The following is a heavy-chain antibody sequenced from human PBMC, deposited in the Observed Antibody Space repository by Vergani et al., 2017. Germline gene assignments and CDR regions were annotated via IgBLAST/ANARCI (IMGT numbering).Heavy chain of an antibody. CDR3: ARIDDFWSGYLDY. D-gene: IGHD3-3*01. Sequence: QVTLKESGPVLVKPTETLTLTCTVSGFSLSNARMGVSWIRQPPGKALEWLAHIFSNDEKSYSTSLKSRLTISKDTSKSQVVLTMTNMDPVDTATYYCARIDDFWSGYLDYWGQGTLVTVSS. CDR2: IFSNDEK. CDR1: GFSLSNARMG. V-gene: IGHV2-26*01. J-gene: IGHJ4*02.